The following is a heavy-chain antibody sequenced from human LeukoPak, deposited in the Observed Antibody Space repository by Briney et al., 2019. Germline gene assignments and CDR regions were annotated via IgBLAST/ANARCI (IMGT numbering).Heavy chain of an antibody. CDR2: INTDGSST. CDR1: GFTFSSYW. Sequence: GGSLRLSCVASGFTFSSYWMHWVRQAPGKGLVWVSRINTDGSSTSYADSVKGRFTISRDNAKNTLYLQMNSLRAEDTAVCYCASLSGSYPDAFDIWGQGTMVTVSS. D-gene: IGHD1-26*01. CDR3: ASLSGSYPDAFDI. J-gene: IGHJ3*02. V-gene: IGHV3-74*01.